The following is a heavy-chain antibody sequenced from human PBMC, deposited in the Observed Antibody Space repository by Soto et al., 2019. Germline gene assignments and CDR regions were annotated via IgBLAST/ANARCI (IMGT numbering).Heavy chain of an antibody. V-gene: IGHV4-31*01. Sequence: QVQLQESGPGLVKSSQTLSLTCTVSGVSMSRGGYYWSWIRQLPGRGLEWIGYIKYSGSTHSNPSLKSLVTMSVDMSMNQFSLNLSSVTAADTAVYYCARDAPPFDYWGQGTRVTVSS. CDR2: IKYSGST. CDR3: ARDAPPFDY. CDR1: GVSMSRGGYY. J-gene: IGHJ4*02.